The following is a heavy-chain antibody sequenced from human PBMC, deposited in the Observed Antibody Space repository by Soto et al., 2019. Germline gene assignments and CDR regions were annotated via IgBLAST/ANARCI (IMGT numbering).Heavy chain of an antibody. CDR3: TRDPGQQLVEGEFYYYYYYMAV. V-gene: IGHV3-15*01. CDR1: GFTFSNAW. CDR2: IKSKTDGGTT. D-gene: IGHD6-13*01. J-gene: IGHJ6*03. Sequence: ESGGGLVKPGGSLRLSCAASGFTFSNAWMRWVRQAPGKGLEWVGRIKSKTDGGTTDYAAPVKRRFTISRDYSKNTLYLQMSSLKTEDTAVYYCTRDPGQQLVEGEFYYYYYYMAVWCKGTTVTVSS.